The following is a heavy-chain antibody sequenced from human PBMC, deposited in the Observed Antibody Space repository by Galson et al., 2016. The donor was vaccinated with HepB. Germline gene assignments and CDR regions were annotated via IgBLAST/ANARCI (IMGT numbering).Heavy chain of an antibody. CDR3: AKADRRSYPRYFDS. Sequence: SMRLSCAASGFTFNNYAMSCVRQAPGKGLEWVSSFSGLIGTTYYSDPGRGRFTISTDNSKNTLFPQMNSLRVEDTALYYCAKADRRSYPRYFDSWGQGTLVTVSS. CDR1: GFTFNNYA. V-gene: IGHV3-23*01. J-gene: IGHJ4*02. CDR2: FSGLIGTT.